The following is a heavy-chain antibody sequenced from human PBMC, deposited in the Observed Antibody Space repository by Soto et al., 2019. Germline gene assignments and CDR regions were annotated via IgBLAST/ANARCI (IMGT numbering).Heavy chain of an antibody. Sequence: PGESLKISCQGSGYRFTSSWIGWVRQMPGKGLEWLGNVYPSDSDVRYSPSFEGRVTISADNSINTAYLHLLNLKASDTAIHYCTKGATSPFDSRGQGTLVTVSS. CDR3: TKGATSPFDS. J-gene: IGHJ4*02. CDR2: VYPSDSDV. V-gene: IGHV5-51*01. D-gene: IGHD3-16*01. CDR1: GYRFTSSW.